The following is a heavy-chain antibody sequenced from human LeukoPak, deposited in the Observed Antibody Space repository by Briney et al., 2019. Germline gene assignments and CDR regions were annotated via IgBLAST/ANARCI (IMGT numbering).Heavy chain of an antibody. CDR2: IYHSGST. CDR1: GYSISSGYY. J-gene: IGHJ5*02. Sequence: PSETLSLTCTVSGYSISSGYYWGWIRQPPGKGLEWIGSIYHSGSTYYNPSLKSRVTISVDTSKNQFSLKLSSVTAADTAVYYCARVGELLEVLWFDPWGQGTLVTVSS. V-gene: IGHV4-38-2*02. CDR3: ARVGELLEVLWFDP. D-gene: IGHD1-26*01.